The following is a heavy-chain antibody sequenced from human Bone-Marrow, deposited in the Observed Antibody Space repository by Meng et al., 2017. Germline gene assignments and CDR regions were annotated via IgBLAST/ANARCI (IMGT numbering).Heavy chain of an antibody. D-gene: IGHD5-12*01. CDR1: GFTFSSYE. J-gene: IGHJ4*02. CDR3: ARGRGSSL. Sequence: GGSLRLSCAASGFTFSSYEMNWVRQAPGKGLEWVSYISSGGRTIYYADSVKGRFTISRDNAENSLYLQLNSLRAEDTAVYYCARGRGSSLWGQGTLVTVSS. CDR2: ISSGGRTI. V-gene: IGHV3-48*03.